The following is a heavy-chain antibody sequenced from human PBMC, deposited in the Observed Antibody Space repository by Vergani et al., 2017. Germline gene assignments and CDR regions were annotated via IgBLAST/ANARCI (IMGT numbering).Heavy chain of an antibody. V-gene: IGHV4-61*02. CDR1: GGSLDIHSQT. CDR3: ARDVTYSSSSPNHYYYYYYMDV. Sequence: QVRLEESGPGLVKPSQTLSLTCSFSGGSLDIHSQTWGWIRQPAGEGLEWIGRIYTSGSTNYNPSLKSRVTMSVDTSKNQFSLKLSSVTAADTAVYYCARDVTYSSSSPNHYYYYYYMDVWGKGTTVTVSS. CDR2: IYTSGST. J-gene: IGHJ6*03. D-gene: IGHD6-6*01.